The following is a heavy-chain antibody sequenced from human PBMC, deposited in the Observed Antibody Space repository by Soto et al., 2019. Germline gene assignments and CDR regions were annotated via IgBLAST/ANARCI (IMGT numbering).Heavy chain of an antibody. CDR1: GDTFKNYA. V-gene: IGHV1-69*01. Sequence: QVQLVQSGAEVRKPGSSVKVSCRASGDTFKNYAISWVRQAPGQGLEWMGGIIPIFGKTDYAQTFHGRVTINGDEATYTAHMELRGLRSDDTSLSYCATSGYNYGPFDYWGRGLLVTVSS. CDR2: IIPIFGKT. D-gene: IGHD2-15*01. J-gene: IGHJ4*01. CDR3: ATSGYNYGPFDY.